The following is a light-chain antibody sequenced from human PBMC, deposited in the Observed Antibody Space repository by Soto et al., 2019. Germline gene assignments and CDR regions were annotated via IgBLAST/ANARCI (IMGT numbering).Light chain of an antibody. CDR1: QSVSRN. CDR2: NTS. Sequence: EIVMTQSPATLSVSPGERVTLSCRASQSVSRNVAWYQQKPGQAPRLLIYNTSTRATDIPARFSGSGSGTEFTLTINSLQSEDFAIYYCQQYYGSPWGLTFGGGTKVVIK. V-gene: IGKV3-15*01. CDR3: QQYYGSPWGLT. J-gene: IGKJ4*01.